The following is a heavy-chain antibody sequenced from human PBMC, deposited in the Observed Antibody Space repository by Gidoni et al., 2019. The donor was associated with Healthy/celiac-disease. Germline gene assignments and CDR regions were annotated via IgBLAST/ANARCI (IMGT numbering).Heavy chain of an antibody. CDR1: GGSISSSSHY. Sequence: QLQLQESGPGLVKPSETLSLTCTVSGGSISSSSHYWGWIRQPPGKGLEWIGTIYYSGRTYYNPSLKSRFTISIDTSKSHFSMKLSSVTAADTAVYYCARRDCWGCAFDIWGRGTMVAVSS. J-gene: IGHJ3*02. CDR2: IYYSGRT. V-gene: IGHV4-39*02. D-gene: IGHD2-21*01. CDR3: ARRDCWGCAFDI.